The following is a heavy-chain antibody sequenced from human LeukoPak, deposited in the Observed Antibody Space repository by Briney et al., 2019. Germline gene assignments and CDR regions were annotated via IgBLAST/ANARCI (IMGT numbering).Heavy chain of an antibody. Sequence: PSETLSLTCTVSGGSISSFYLSWIRQPPGKGLQWIGYIYYSGNTNYNPSLKSRVTISVDTSKNQFSLKLSSVTAADTAVYYCARAKGIRIQLWIWISVAFDIWGQGTMVTVSS. CDR3: ARAKGIRIQLWIWISVAFDI. J-gene: IGHJ3*02. CDR2: IYYSGNT. V-gene: IGHV4-59*12. CDR1: GGSISSFY. D-gene: IGHD5-18*01.